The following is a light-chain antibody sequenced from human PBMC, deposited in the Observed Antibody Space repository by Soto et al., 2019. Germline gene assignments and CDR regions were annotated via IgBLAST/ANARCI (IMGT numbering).Light chain of an antibody. J-gene: IGKJ1*01. CDR1: QSISRW. CDR3: QQYNGYSTWT. Sequence: DIQMTQSPSTLSASVGYRVTITCRSSQSISRWLAWYQQKPGKAPKVLIWDASSLQRGVPSRFSGSRSGKEFTLTISSLQPDDFATYYCQQYNGYSTWTFGQGTKVDIK. V-gene: IGKV1-5*01. CDR2: DAS.